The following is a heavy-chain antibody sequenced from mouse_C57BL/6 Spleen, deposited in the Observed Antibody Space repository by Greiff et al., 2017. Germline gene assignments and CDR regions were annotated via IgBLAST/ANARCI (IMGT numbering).Heavy chain of an antibody. CDR1: GYTFTSYW. D-gene: IGHD1-1*01. CDR2: SDPSDSYT. Sequence: QVQLQQPGAELVKPGASVKLSCKASGYTFTSYWMQGLEWSGESDPSDSYTNYNQKFKGKATLTVDTSSSTAYMPLSSQTSEDSAVYYCARRHYGSSYFDVWGTGTTVTVSS. J-gene: IGHJ1*03. V-gene: IGHV1-50*01. CDR3: ARRHYGSSYFDV.